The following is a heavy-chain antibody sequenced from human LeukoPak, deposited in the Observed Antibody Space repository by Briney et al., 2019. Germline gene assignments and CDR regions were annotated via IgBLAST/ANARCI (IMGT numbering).Heavy chain of an antibody. J-gene: IGHJ4*02. D-gene: IGHD4-17*01. Sequence: GXSLRLSCAASGFTFSNYAMNWVRQAPGKGLEWVSGVSDSGTMTYYARSVKGRFTISRDNSNNTLYLQMNSLRAEDTAIYYCAKYSRYDYVGQIDYWGQGTLVTVSS. CDR3: AKYSRYDYVGQIDY. CDR2: VSDSGTMT. V-gene: IGHV3-23*01. CDR1: GFTFSNYA.